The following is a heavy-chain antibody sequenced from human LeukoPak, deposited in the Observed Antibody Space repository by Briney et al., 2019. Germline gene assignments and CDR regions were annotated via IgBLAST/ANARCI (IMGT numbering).Heavy chain of an antibody. CDR2: INPDSGDT. Sequence: ASVKVSCKTSGYTFIGNYIHWLRQAPGQGLEGMGWINPDSGDTSYAQQFQGRVTMTRDTSISTAYMELNSLRSDDTAVYYCARDLRRGWSRDGYIPFDYWGQGTLVTVSS. CDR3: ARDLRRGWSRDGYIPFDY. V-gene: IGHV1-2*02. J-gene: IGHJ4*02. CDR1: GYTFIGNY. D-gene: IGHD5-24*01.